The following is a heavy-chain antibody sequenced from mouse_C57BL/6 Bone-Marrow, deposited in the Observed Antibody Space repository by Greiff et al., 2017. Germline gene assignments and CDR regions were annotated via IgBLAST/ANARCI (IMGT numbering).Heavy chain of an antibody. D-gene: IGHD2-2*01. CDR1: GFSLTSYA. J-gene: IGHJ3*01. V-gene: IGHV2-9-1*01. CDR3: ARSGDGYDVGFAY. Sequence: QVQLQQSGPGLVAPSQSLSITCTVSGFSLTSYAISWVRQPPGKGLEWLGVIWTGGGTTYNSALKSRLSISKDNSKSRVFVKMNSLQTDATARYYCARSGDGYDVGFAYWGRGTQVTVSA. CDR2: IWTGGGT.